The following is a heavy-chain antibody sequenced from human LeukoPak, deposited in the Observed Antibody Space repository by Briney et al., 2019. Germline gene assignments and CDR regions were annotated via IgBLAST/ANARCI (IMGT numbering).Heavy chain of an antibody. CDR1: GGSISSYY. CDR2: IHTSGST. CDR3: ARVICSGGSCRFDY. J-gene: IGHJ4*02. D-gene: IGHD2-15*01. Sequence: PSETLSLTCTVSGGSISSYYWNWIRQPAGKGLEWIGRIHTSGSTNYNPSLKSRVTMSVDTSKNQFSLKLTSVTAADTAVYYCARVICSGGSCRFDYWGQGTLVTVSS. V-gene: IGHV4-4*07.